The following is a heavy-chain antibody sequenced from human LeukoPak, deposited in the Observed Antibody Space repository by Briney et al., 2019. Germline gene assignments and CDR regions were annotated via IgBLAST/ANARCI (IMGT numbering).Heavy chain of an antibody. Sequence: PGGSLRLSCAASGFTFDDYAMHWVRHAPGKGLEWVSGISWNSGSIGYADSVKGRFTISRDNAKNSLYLQMNSLRAEDMALYYCAKGGLDTAMVPNFFDYWGQGTLVTVSS. D-gene: IGHD5-18*01. CDR3: AKGGLDTAMVPNFFDY. CDR1: GFTFDDYA. J-gene: IGHJ4*02. CDR2: ISWNSGSI. V-gene: IGHV3-9*03.